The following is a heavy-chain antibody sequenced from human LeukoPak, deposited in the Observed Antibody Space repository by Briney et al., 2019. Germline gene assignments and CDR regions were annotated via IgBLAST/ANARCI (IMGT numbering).Heavy chain of an antibody. V-gene: IGHV4-59*01. Sequence: PSETLSLTCTVSGGSISSYYWSWIRQPPGKGLEWIGYIFYSGSTNYNPSLKSRVTISVDTYKNQFSLNLSSVTAPDTDVYYCARGNSYYDSSDYFPWESFQHWGQGTLVTASS. CDR2: IFYSGST. J-gene: IGHJ1*01. D-gene: IGHD3-22*01. CDR3: ARGNSYYDSSDYFPWESFQH. CDR1: GGSISSYY.